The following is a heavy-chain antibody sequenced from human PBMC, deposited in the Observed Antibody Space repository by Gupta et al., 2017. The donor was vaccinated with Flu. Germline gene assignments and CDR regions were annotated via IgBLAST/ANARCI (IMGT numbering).Heavy chain of an antibody. V-gene: IGHV4-61*02. CDR2: IYSTGAT. J-gene: IGHJ5*02. D-gene: IGHD3-10*01. CDR1: GHSINIVDYF. CDR3: ARDKGVPMSRGVRRGNWFDP. Sequence: QVQLQESGPGLARPSQTLSLTCTVSGHSINIVDYFWSWIRQPAGKGLEWIGRIYSTGATTYNPSLRSRVTISMDTSKNQFSLDLSSVTAADTAVYYCARDKGVPMSRGVRRGNWFDPWGQGILVTVSS.